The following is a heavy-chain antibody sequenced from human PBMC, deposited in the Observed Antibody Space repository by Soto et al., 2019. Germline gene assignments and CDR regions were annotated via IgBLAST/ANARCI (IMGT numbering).Heavy chain of an antibody. CDR2: MNPNSGNT. Sequence: GASVKVSRKASGYTFTSYDINWVRQATGQGLEWMGWMNPNSGNTGYAQKFQGRVTMTRNTSISTAYMELSSLRSEDTAVYYCARVGPPRSDFDYWGQGTLVTVSS. CDR1: GYTFTSYD. J-gene: IGHJ4*02. CDR3: ARVGPPRSDFDY. D-gene: IGHD2-15*01. V-gene: IGHV1-8*01.